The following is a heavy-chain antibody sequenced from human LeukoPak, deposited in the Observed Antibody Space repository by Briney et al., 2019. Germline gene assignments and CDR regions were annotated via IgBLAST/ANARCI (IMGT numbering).Heavy chain of an antibody. J-gene: IGHJ4*02. CDR2: INHSGST. Sequence: SETLSLTCAVYGGSFSGYYWSWIRQPPGKGLEWIGEINHSGSTNYNPSLKSRVTISVDTSKNQFSLKLSSVTAADTAVYYCARSSSSGWYGGGFDYRGQGTLVTVSS. CDR3: ARSSSSGWYGGGFDY. CDR1: GGSFSGYY. D-gene: IGHD6-19*01. V-gene: IGHV4-34*01.